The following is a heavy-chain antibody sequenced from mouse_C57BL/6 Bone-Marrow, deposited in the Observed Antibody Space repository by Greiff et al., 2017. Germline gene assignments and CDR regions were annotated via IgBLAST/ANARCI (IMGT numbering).Heavy chain of an antibody. CDR1: GYTFTSYW. Sequence: QVQLKQSGAELAKPGASVKLSCKASGYTFTSYWMHWVKQRPGQGLEWIGYINPSSGYTKYNQKFKDKATLTADKSSSTAYMQLSSLTYEDSAVYYCASSYYYSSSYLDYWGQGTTLTVSS. V-gene: IGHV1-7*01. CDR3: ASSYYYSSSYLDY. CDR2: INPSSGYT. J-gene: IGHJ2*01. D-gene: IGHD1-1*01.